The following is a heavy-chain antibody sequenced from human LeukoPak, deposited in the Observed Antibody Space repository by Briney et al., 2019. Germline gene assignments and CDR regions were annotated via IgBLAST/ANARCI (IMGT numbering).Heavy chain of an antibody. V-gene: IGHV3-30-3*01. CDR1: RFTFSNYA. D-gene: IGHD5-24*01. J-gene: IGHJ4*02. CDR2: ISYDGSNK. CDR3: ARDRTRDGYNQGRVFDY. Sequence: GGSLRLSCAASRFTFSNYAMHWVRQAPGKGLEWVAVISYDGSNKYYADSVKGRFTISRDISKNTLYLQMNSLRAEDTAVYYCARDRTRDGYNQGRVFDYWGQGTLVTVSS.